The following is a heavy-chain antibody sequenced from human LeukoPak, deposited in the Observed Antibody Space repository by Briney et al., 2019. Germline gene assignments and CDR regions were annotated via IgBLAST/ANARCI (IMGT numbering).Heavy chain of an antibody. CDR3: ARDGQWGNFGVARTYNWFDP. J-gene: IGHJ5*02. CDR2: IYTSGST. Sequence: KSSETLSLTCTVSGGSISSYYWSWIRQPAGKGLEWIGRIYTSGSTNYNPSLKSRVTMSVDTSKNQFSLKLSSVTAADTAVYYCARDGQWGNFGVARTYNWFDPWGQGTLVTVSS. D-gene: IGHD3-3*02. CDR1: GGSISSYY. V-gene: IGHV4-4*07.